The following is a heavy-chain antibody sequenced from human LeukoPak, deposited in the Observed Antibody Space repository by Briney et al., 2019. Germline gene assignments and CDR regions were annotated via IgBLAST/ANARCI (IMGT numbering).Heavy chain of an antibody. CDR3: ARDNAVPGRGYYFDY. V-gene: IGHV3-53*01. D-gene: IGHD6-19*01. CDR2: IYSGGST. CDR1: GFTVSSNY. J-gene: IGHJ4*02. Sequence: GGSLRLSCAASGFTVSSNYMSWVRQAPGKGLEWVSVIYSGGSTYYANSVKGRFTISRDNSKNTSYLQMNSLRAEDTAVYYCARDNAVPGRGYYFDYWGQGTLVTVSS.